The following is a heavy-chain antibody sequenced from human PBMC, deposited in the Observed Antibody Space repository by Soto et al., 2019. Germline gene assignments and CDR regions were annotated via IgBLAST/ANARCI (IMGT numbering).Heavy chain of an antibody. V-gene: IGHV4-59*01. CDR2: ISYSGST. CDR1: GESNSSYY. CDR3: ARLCIEPRVYLYPFDF. D-gene: IGHD2-8*01. J-gene: IGHJ4*02. Sequence: SQTLSLTCTVSGESNSSYYWSWIRQSPGKGLEWIGYISYSGSTTYNPSLKSRVTISLHTSNNQFSLTLDSVTAADTAVYYCARLCIEPRVYLYPFDFWSQGTLVIVSS.